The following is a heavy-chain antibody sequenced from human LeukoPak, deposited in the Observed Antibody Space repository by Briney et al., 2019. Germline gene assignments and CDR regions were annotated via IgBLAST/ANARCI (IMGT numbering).Heavy chain of an antibody. Sequence: GGSLRLSCAASGFTFRSYAMHWVRQAPGKGLEWVALISNDANHKYYADSVKGRFTISRDNSKNKLFVQMNSLRAEETAVYYCARDRYCSSTSCYYYYYMDVWGKGTTVTVSS. J-gene: IGHJ6*03. CDR2: ISNDANHK. CDR1: GFTFRSYA. V-gene: IGHV3-30-3*01. D-gene: IGHD2-2*01. CDR3: ARDRYCSSTSCYYYYYMDV.